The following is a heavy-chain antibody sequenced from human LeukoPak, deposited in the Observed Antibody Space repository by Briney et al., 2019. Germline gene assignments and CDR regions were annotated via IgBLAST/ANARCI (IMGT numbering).Heavy chain of an antibody. Sequence: PGGSLRLSCAASGFTFSSYSRSWVRQPPGKGLEWIGSIGRSTTYNPSLKSRVTISVDTSKNQVSLRLSSVTAADTAIYYCAAYASATMRAYWGEGTLVTVSS. CDR3: AAYASATMRAY. V-gene: IGHV4-34*08. D-gene: IGHD3-16*01. CDR2: IGRST. J-gene: IGHJ4*02. CDR1: GFTFSSYS.